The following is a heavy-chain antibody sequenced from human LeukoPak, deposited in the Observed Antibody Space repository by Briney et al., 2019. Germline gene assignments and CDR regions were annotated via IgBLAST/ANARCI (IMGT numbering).Heavy chain of an antibody. Sequence: SETLSLTCTVSGGSITNYYWSWIRQPPGKGLEWIGFSYYNGNTNYNPSLKSRVTISVDTSKNQFSLKLTSVTAADTAVYYCARTTEGGYTYGYFYYYYMDVWGQGTLVTVSS. CDR3: ARTTEGGYTYGYFYYYYMDV. D-gene: IGHD5-18*01. CDR1: GGSITNYY. J-gene: IGHJ6*03. V-gene: IGHV4-59*01. CDR2: SYYNGNT.